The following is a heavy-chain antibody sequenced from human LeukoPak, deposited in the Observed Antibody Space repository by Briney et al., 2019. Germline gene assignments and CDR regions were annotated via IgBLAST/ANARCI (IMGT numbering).Heavy chain of an antibody. D-gene: IGHD3-16*01. CDR2: IYHSGST. V-gene: IGHV4-59*01. Sequence: ASETLSLTCTVSGGSISSYYWSWIRQPPGKGLEWIGYIYHSGSTNYNPSLKSRVTISVDTSKNQFSLKLSPVTAADTAVYYCARDRRGGSDMDYWGQGTLVTVSS. J-gene: IGHJ4*02. CDR1: GGSISSYY. CDR3: ARDRRGGSDMDY.